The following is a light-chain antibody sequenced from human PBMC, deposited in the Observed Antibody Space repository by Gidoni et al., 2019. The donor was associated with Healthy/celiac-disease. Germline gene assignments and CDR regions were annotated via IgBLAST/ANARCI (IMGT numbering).Light chain of an antibody. CDR3: AAWDDSLNGRV. J-gene: IGLJ3*02. Sequence: QSVLPHPPSASGTPGQRVTISCSGSSSNIGSNTVNWYQQLPGTAPKLLIYSNNQRPSGVPDRFSGSKSGTSASLAISGLQSEDEADYYCAAWDDSLNGRVFGGGTKLTVL. CDR2: SNN. CDR1: SSNIGSNT. V-gene: IGLV1-44*01.